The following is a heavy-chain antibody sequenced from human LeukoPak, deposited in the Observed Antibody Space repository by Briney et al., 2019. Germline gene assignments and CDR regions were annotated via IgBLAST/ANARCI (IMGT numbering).Heavy chain of an antibody. D-gene: IGHD3-10*01. Sequence: GGSLRLSCAASRFTFSSYSMNWVRQAPGEGLEWVSSISSSSSTIYYADSVKGRFTISRDNAKNSLYLQMNSLRAEDTAVYYCARDYYGSGLSWGQGTLVTVSS. CDR2: ISSSSSTI. V-gene: IGHV3-48*04. CDR1: RFTFSSYS. J-gene: IGHJ5*02. CDR3: ARDYYGSGLS.